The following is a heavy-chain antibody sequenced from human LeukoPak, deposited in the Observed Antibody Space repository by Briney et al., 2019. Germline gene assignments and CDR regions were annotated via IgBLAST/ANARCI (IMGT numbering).Heavy chain of an antibody. D-gene: IGHD3-3*01. Sequence: ASVKVSCKASGYTFTIYGISWVRQAPGQGLEWMGWISAYNGNTNYAQKLQGRVTMTTDTSTSTAYMELRSLRSDDTAVYYCARAGTYDFWSGYLRGHFDYWGQGTLVTVSS. V-gene: IGHV1-18*01. CDR3: ARAGTYDFWSGYLRGHFDY. J-gene: IGHJ4*02. CDR2: ISAYNGNT. CDR1: GYTFTIYG.